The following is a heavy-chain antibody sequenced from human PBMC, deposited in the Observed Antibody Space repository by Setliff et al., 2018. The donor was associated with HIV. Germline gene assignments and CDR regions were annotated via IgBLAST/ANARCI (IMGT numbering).Heavy chain of an antibody. CDR3: ERVAHRLSGGIDY. Sequence: ASVKVSCKASGFTFTGFFIHWVRQAPGQGLEWLGWINPNSGGSSYAHNFQGRVIMTRDTSTSTVYMELHWLTSDDTAVYYCERVAHRLSGGIDYRGQGTLVTVSS. CDR1: GFTFTGFF. J-gene: IGHJ4*02. D-gene: IGHD2-15*01. CDR2: INPNSGGS. V-gene: IGHV1-2*02.